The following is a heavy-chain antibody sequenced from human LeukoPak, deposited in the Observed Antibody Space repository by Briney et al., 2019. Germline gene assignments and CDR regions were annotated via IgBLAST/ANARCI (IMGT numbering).Heavy chain of an antibody. Sequence: ASVTVSRTASGYTFTSYGINWVRQATGRGLEWMGWMNPNSGNTGYAQKFQGRVTMTRNTSISTDYMGLSSLRSEDTAVEYCARGRGYYSYGDARGDYWGQGTLVTVSS. CDR2: MNPNSGNT. J-gene: IGHJ4*02. CDR3: ARGRGYYSYGDARGDY. V-gene: IGHV1-8*01. CDR1: GYTFTSYG. D-gene: IGHD5-18*01.